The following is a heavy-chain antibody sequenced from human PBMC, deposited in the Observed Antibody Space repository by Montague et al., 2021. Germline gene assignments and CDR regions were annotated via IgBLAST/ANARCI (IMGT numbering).Heavy chain of an antibody. CDR1: GDSVSSTTTA. CDR2: TYYRSRWYF. V-gene: IGHV6-1*01. Sequence: CAISGDSVSSTTTAWHWIRQSPSRGLEWLGRTYYRSRWYFDYAPSVKSRITIQPDTATSQFSLRVNSVTPEDTAVYFCARDHGLINAWAYWGRGTLVTVSS. J-gene: IGHJ4*02. CDR3: ARDHGLINAWAY. D-gene: IGHD2-8*01.